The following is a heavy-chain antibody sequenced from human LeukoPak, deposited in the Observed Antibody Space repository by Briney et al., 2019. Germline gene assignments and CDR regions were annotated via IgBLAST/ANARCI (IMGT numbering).Heavy chain of an antibody. CDR2: ITYTTNTI. V-gene: IGHV3-48*01. J-gene: IGHJ3*02. CDR3: ARPTSAYSYSAFDI. D-gene: IGHD3-22*01. CDR1: GFTFSDFH. Sequence: PGGSLRLSCTASGFTFSDFHMNWVRQAPGKGLEWVSSITYTTNTIFYVDSVRGRFTISRDNVKNSLYLQMNSLGAEDTAVYYCARPTSAYSYSAFDIWGQGTMVTVSS.